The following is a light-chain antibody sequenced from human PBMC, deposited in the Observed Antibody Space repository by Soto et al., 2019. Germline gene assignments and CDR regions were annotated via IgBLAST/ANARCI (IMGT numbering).Light chain of an antibody. V-gene: IGLV1-40*01. CDR3: QSYDKRLTAYG. CDR2: GNG. J-gene: IGLJ1*01. Sequence: QSVLTQPPSVSGAPGQRVTISCSGTSSSIGAGYEVHWYHQLPGTAPKLVVSGNGNRPSGVPDRLSASKSGTSASLAITGLPAEDEGHYYCQSYDKRLTAYGFGTGTQLTVL. CDR1: SSSIGAGYE.